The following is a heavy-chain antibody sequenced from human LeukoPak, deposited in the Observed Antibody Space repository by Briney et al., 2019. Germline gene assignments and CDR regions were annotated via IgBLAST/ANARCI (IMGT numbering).Heavy chain of an antibody. Sequence: ASVKVSCKASGYTFNFYYIHWVRQAPGQGLEWMGIINPSVGGTTYARKFQGRVTMTRYTSTSTVYMELSSLRSEDTAVYYCARHGSGRYYPAEGRVDYWGQGTLVTVSS. D-gene: IGHD3-10*01. CDR1: GYTFNFYY. CDR3: ARHGSGRYYPAEGRVDY. J-gene: IGHJ4*02. V-gene: IGHV1-46*02. CDR2: INPSVGGT.